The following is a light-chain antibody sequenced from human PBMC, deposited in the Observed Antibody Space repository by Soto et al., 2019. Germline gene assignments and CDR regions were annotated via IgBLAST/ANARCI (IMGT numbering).Light chain of an antibody. Sequence: DIQLTQSPSFLSASVGDRVTITCRASQGISSYLAWYQQKPGKAPKLLIYAASTLQCGVPSRFSGSGSGTEFTLTISSLQPEDFATYFCQQLNSYPFGYTFGQGTKLEIK. CDR1: QGISSY. CDR2: AAS. CDR3: QQLNSYPFGYT. J-gene: IGKJ2*01. V-gene: IGKV1-9*01.